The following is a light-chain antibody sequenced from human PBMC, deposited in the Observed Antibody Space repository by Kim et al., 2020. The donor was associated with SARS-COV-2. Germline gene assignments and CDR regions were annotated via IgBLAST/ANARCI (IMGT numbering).Light chain of an antibody. J-gene: IGKJ2*01. V-gene: IGKV3-20*01. CDR1: QSVTSTY. CDR3: QQFETSLYT. CDR2: GAS. Sequence: EIVLTQSPGTLSLSPGERATLSCRASQSVTSTYLAWYQQKPGQAPRLLIYGASRRATAIADRFSGSGSGTDFTLTITRLEPEDFAVYYCQQFETSLYTFGRGTKLEI.